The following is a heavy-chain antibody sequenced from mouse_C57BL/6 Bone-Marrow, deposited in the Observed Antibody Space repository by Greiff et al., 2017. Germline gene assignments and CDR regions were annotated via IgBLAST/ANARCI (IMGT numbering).Heavy chain of an antibody. CDR3: ARPYYSNYWYFDV. Sequence: AQLQQPGAELVKPGASVKMSCKASGYTFTSYWITWVKQRPGQGLEWSGDIYPGSGSTNYNEKFKSKATLTVDTSSTTAYMQLSSLTSEDSAAYYCARPYYSNYWYFDVWGTGTTVTVSS. V-gene: IGHV1-55*01. D-gene: IGHD2-5*01. CDR1: GYTFTSYW. J-gene: IGHJ1*03. CDR2: IYPGSGST.